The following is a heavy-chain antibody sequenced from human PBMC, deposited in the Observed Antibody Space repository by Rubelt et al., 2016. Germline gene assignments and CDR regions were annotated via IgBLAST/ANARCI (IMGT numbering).Heavy chain of an antibody. CDR1: GYTFTNYG. J-gene: IGHJ3*02. D-gene: IGHD3-3*01. CDR3: ARDPLNGRHDCWSGSVFDI. V-gene: IGHV1-18*01. Sequence: QVQLVQSGAEVKKPGASVKVSCKASGYTFTNYGISWVRQAPGQGLEWLGWISAYNCNTNYAQKLQGRVTMPTDTSTSKVDMELGSLRSDDTAVYYWARDPLNGRHDCWSGSVFDIWGQGTMVTGS. CDR2: ISAYNCNT.